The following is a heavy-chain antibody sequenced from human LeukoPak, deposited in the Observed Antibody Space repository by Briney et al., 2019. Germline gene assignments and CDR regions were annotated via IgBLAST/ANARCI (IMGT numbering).Heavy chain of an antibody. J-gene: IGHJ2*01. CDR1: GFTFSIYA. Sequence: GGSLRLSCAASGFTFSIYAMSWVRQAPGKGLEWVSAIRGSDDNTFYANSVRGRFTISRDNSKNTLYLQMNILRAEDTAVYYCAKTVTTQAYCWYFDLWGRGTLVTVSS. V-gene: IGHV3-23*01. D-gene: IGHD4-17*01. CDR2: IRGSDDNT. CDR3: AKTVTTQAYCWYFDL.